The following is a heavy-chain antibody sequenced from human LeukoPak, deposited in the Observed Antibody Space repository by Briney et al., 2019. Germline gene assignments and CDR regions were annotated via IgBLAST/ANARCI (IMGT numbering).Heavy chain of an antibody. J-gene: IGHJ4*02. D-gene: IGHD3-22*01. CDR3: AKEKYYYDSSSYDY. Sequence: GGSLRLSCAASGFTFSSYGMHWVRQAPGKGLEWVAVISYDGSNKYYADSVKGRFTISRDNSKNTLYLQMNSLRAEDTAVYYCAKEKYYYDSSSYDYWGQGTLVTVSS. CDR1: GFTFSSYG. CDR2: ISYDGSNK. V-gene: IGHV3-30*18.